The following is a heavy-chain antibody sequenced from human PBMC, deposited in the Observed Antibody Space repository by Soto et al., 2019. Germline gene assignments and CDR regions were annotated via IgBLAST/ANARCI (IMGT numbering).Heavy chain of an antibody. CDR1: GFTFSNAW. CDR2: IKSKTDGGTT. CDR3: TTDRAHNYYDRLYYFDY. V-gene: IGHV3-15*01. D-gene: IGHD3-22*01. J-gene: IGHJ4*02. Sequence: GGSLRLSCAASGFTFSNAWMSWVRQAPGKGLEWVGRIKSKTDGGTTDYAAPVKGRFTISRDDSKNTLYLQMNSLKTEDTAVYYCTTDRAHNYYDRLYYFDYWGQGTLVTVSS.